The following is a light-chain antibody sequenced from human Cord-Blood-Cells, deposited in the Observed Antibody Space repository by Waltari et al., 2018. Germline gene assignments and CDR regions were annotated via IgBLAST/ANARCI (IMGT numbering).Light chain of an antibody. CDR2: EDN. CDR1: TGTIARSY. Sequence: NFLLTQPHSASQSPGKPVTISCTPRTGTIARSYPQWYQQRPGSSPTTVIYEDNQRPSGVPDRFSGSIDSSSNSASLTISGLKTEDEADYYCQSYDSSNHWVFGGGTKLTVL. V-gene: IGLV6-57*01. CDR3: QSYDSSNHWV. J-gene: IGLJ3*02.